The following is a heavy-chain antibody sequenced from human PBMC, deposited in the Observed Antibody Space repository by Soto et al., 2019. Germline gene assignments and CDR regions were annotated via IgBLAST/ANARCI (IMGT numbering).Heavy chain of an antibody. CDR2: VFYSGNT. D-gene: IGHD2-2*01. V-gene: IGHV4-39*01. CDR1: GGSFTSTNHY. Sequence: SETLSLTCSVSGGSFTSTNHYWGWIRQTPHKDLQWIGSVFYSGNTYSNPSLRSRVNIDVDTSKNQFSLKLSSVTAADTAVYYCARATIVLVPAAMVSHWFDPWGQGTMVTVSS. J-gene: IGHJ5*01. CDR3: ARATIVLVPAAMVSHWFDP.